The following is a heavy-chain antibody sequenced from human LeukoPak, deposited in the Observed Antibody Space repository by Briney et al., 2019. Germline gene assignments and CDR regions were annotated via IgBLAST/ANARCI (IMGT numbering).Heavy chain of an antibody. CDR3: ARGPGGGTYIRKFDY. CDR1: GGSISSSSYS. V-gene: IGHV4-39*07. Sequence: SETLSLTCTVFGGSISSSSYSWGWIRQPPGKGLEWIGILYYSGSTYYNPSLKSRVTISVDTSKNQFSLKLSSVTAADTAVYYCARGPGGGTYIRKFDYWGQGTLVTVSS. CDR2: LYYSGST. D-gene: IGHD1-7*01. J-gene: IGHJ4*02.